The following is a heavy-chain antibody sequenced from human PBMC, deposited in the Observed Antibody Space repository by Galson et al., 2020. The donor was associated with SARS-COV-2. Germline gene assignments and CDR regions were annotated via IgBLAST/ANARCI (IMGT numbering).Heavy chain of an antibody. J-gene: IGHJ4*02. D-gene: IGHD1-26*01. Sequence: GESLKISCAASGFTFSTHWMSWFRQAPGKGPAWVANINQDGSERYYVDSEKGRFTISRDNAKNSLSLQMNSLRVEDTAVYHCTSDNLGSLDYWGQGILVTVSS. CDR2: INQDGSER. CDR3: TSDNLGSLDY. CDR1: GFTFSTHW. V-gene: IGHV3-7*04.